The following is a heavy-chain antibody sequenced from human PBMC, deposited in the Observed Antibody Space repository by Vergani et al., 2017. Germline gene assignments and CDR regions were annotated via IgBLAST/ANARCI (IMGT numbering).Heavy chain of an antibody. CDR3: ARDLGSLNWFDP. Sequence: QVQLVQSGAEVKKPGASVKVSCKASGYTFTSYYMHWVRQAPGQGLEWMGGIIPIFGTANYAQKFQGRVTITADESTSTAYMELSSLRSEDTAVYYCARDLGSLNWFDPWGQGTLVTVSS. CDR1: GYTFTSYY. D-gene: IGHD6-13*01. V-gene: IGHV1-69*01. J-gene: IGHJ5*02. CDR2: IIPIFGTA.